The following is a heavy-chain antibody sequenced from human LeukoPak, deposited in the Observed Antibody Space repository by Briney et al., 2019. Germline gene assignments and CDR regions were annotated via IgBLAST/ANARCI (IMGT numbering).Heavy chain of an antibody. CDR3: ARARSGSYPDY. V-gene: IGHV6-1*01. CDR2: TYYRSQLYT. D-gene: IGHD1-26*01. CDR1: GDSVSSDSAA. J-gene: IGHJ4*02. Sequence: SQTLSLTCALSGDSVSSDSAAWNWLRQSPSRGLEWLGRTYYRSQLYTDYAGSVQSRIIINPDTSKNQFSLQLNSVTPEDTAVYYCARARSGSYPDYWGQGTLVTVSS.